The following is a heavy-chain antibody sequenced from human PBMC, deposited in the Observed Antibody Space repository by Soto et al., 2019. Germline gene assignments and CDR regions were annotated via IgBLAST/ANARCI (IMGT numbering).Heavy chain of an antibody. CDR2: IYYSGST. D-gene: IGHD3-10*01. Sequence: SETLSLTCTVSGGSISSSSYYWGWIRQPPGKGLEWIGSIYYSGSTYYNPSLKSRVTISVDTSKNQFSLKLSSVTAADTAVYYCAREEYYGSGSYYELDYWGQGTLVTVSS. V-gene: IGHV4-39*02. CDR1: GGSISSSSYY. CDR3: AREEYYGSGSYYELDY. J-gene: IGHJ4*02.